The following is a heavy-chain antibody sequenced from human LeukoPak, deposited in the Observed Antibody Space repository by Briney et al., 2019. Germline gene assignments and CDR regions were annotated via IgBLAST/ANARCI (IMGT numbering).Heavy chain of an antibody. CDR1: GFTFSSYW. D-gene: IGHD7-27*01. Sequence: GGSLRLSCAASGFTFSSYWMHGVRQAPGKGLVWVSRINSDGSSTSYADSVKGRFTISRDNAKNTLYLQMNSLRTEDTALYYCAKDLGPSGAGWFDPWGQGTLVTVSS. J-gene: IGHJ5*02. CDR2: INSDGSST. V-gene: IGHV3-74*01. CDR3: AKDLGPSGAGWFDP.